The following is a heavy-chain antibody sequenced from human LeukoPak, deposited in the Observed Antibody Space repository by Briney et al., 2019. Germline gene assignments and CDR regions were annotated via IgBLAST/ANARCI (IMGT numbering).Heavy chain of an antibody. CDR2: IYYSGST. Sequence: SETLSLTCTVSGGSISSSSYYWGWIRQPPGKGLEWIGYIYYSGSTNYNPSLKSRVTISVDTSKNQFSLKLSSVTAADTAVYYCARDKEYDILTDQNWFDPWGQGTLVTVSS. J-gene: IGHJ5*02. CDR1: GGSISSSSYY. V-gene: IGHV4-61*05. D-gene: IGHD3-9*01. CDR3: ARDKEYDILTDQNWFDP.